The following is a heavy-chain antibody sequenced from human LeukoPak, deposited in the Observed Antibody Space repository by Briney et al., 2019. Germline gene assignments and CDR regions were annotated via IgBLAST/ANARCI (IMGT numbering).Heavy chain of an antibody. Sequence: PGGSLRLSCAATGFTFRKHWMSWVRQTVGKGLECVAKIREDGNEKHYVDSVKGRFTISRDNAKNSVDLQMNSLRVEDTAVYYCASLQLLWFAGDYWGQGTLVTVSS. D-gene: IGHD2-2*01. CDR2: IREDGNEK. V-gene: IGHV3-7*01. J-gene: IGHJ4*02. CDR1: GFTFRKHW. CDR3: ASLQLLWFAGDY.